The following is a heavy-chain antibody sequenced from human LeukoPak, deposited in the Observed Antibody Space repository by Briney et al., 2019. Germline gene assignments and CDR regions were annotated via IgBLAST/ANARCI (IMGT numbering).Heavy chain of an antibody. J-gene: IGHJ4*02. V-gene: IGHV1-18*01. D-gene: IGHD3-10*01. CDR1: GYTFTSYG. CDR2: ISAYNGNT. Sequence: ASVKVSCKASGYTFTSYGISWVRQAPGQGLEWMGWISAYNGNTNYAQKLQGRATMTTDTSTSTAYMELRSLRSDDTAVYYCARDVLLWFGEYIDRYDYWGQGTLVTVSS. CDR3: ARDVLLWFGEYIDRYDY.